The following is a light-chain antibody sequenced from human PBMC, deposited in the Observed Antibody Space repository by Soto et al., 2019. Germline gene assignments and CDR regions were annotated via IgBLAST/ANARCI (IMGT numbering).Light chain of an antibody. Sequence: QSALTQPASVSGSPGQSITISCTGTSSDVGGYDFVSWYQQLPGKAPKLIIYDVSNRPSGVSNRFSASKSGNTASLPISGLQSEDEADYYYNSYTDSISKVLFGGGTQLTVL. CDR1: SSDVGGYDF. J-gene: IGLJ2*01. CDR3: NSYTDSISKVL. CDR2: DVS. V-gene: IGLV2-14*03.